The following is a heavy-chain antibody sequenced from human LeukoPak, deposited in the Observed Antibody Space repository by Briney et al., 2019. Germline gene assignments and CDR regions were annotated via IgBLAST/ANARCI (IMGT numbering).Heavy chain of an antibody. CDR3: AKLGYYDSSPGY. CDR1: GFTFSSYG. V-gene: IGHV3-23*01. J-gene: IGHJ4*02. CDR2: ITGNGANT. Sequence: GGSLRLSCAASGFTFSSYGMSWVRQAPGKGLEWVSAITGNGANTFYADSVKGRFTISRDNSKNTLYLQMNSLRAEDTAVYYCAKLGYYDSSPGYWGQGTLVTVSS. D-gene: IGHD3-22*01.